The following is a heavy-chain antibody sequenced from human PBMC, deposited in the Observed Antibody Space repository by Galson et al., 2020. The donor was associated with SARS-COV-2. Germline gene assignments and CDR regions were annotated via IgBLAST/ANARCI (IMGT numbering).Heavy chain of an antibody. D-gene: IGHD2-8*02. V-gene: IGHV4-4*08. J-gene: IGHJ4*02. Sequence: PSQTLSLTCSVPDASFSFYFWSWIRQSPGKGLGWIGSVSNNGDTHSNPSLQSRVTISLDTSKKQISLRLRSATAADTAVYFWARSHPQGIQDDNTGLYLDGAFFDSWGQGTLVTVSS. CDR3: ARSHPQGIQDDNTGLYLDGAFFDS. CDR1: DASFSFYF. CDR2: VSNNGDT.